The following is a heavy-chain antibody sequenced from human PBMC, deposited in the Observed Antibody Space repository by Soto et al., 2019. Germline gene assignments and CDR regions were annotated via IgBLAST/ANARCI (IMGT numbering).Heavy chain of an antibody. CDR3: AKAPYCSGGSCYPYGLGSSGTFDI. Sequence: GGSLRLSCAASGFTFSSYAMSWVRQAPGKGLEWVSAISGSGGSTYYADSVKGRFTISRDNSKNTLYLQMNSLRAEDTAVYYCAKAPYCSGGSCYPYGLGSSGTFDIWGQGTMVTVSS. J-gene: IGHJ3*02. V-gene: IGHV3-23*01. D-gene: IGHD2-15*01. CDR2: ISGSGGST. CDR1: GFTFSSYA.